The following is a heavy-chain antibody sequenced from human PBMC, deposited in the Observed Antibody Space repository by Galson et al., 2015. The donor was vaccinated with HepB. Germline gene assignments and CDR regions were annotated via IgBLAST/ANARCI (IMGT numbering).Heavy chain of an antibody. CDR1: GGSFSGYY. Sequence: TLSLTCAVYGGSFSGYYWSWIRQPPGKGLEWIGEINHSGSTNYNPSLKSRVTISVDTSKNQFSLKLSSVTAADTAVYYCARGRSWIQLWHSFDYWGQGTLVTVSS. J-gene: IGHJ4*02. V-gene: IGHV4-34*01. D-gene: IGHD5-18*01. CDR2: INHSGST. CDR3: ARGRSWIQLWHSFDY.